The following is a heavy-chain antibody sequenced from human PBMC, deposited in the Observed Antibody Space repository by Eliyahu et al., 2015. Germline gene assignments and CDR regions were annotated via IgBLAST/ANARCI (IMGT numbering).Heavy chain of an antibody. D-gene: IGHD3-10*01. J-gene: IGHJ6*03. V-gene: IGHV5-51*01. Sequence: MGIIYPGDSDTRYSPSFQGQVTISADKSISTAYLQWSSLKASDTAMYYCARHVGGYGSGSFGQYYYYMDVWGKGTTVTVSS. CDR3: ARHVGGYGSGSFGQYYYYMDV. CDR2: IYPGDSDT.